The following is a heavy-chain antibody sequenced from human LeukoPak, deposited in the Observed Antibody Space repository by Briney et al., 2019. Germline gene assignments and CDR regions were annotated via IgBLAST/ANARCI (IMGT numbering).Heavy chain of an antibody. CDR3: AREPQWELTGGFDY. CDR2: ISAYNGNT. J-gene: IGHJ4*02. V-gene: IGHV1-18*01. Sequence: GASVKVSCKASGGTFSSYTISWVRQAPGQGLEWMGWISAYNGNTNYAQKLQGRVTMSTDTSTSTAYMELGSLRSDDTAVYYCAREPQWELTGGFDYWGQGTLVTVSS. D-gene: IGHD1-26*01. CDR1: GGTFSSYT.